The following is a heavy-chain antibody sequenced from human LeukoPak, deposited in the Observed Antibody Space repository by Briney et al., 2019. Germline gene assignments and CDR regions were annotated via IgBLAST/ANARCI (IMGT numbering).Heavy chain of an antibody. CDR1: GGTFSSYA. J-gene: IGHJ4*02. CDR2: IIPIFGTA. Sequence: ASVKVSCKASGGTFSSYAISWVGQAPGQGLEWMGGIIPIFGTANYAQKFQGRVTITTDESTSTAYMELSSLRSEDTAVYYCATGLGVLRFLEWSAFTHFDYWGQGTLVTVSS. CDR3: ATGLGVLRFLEWSAFTHFDY. V-gene: IGHV1-69*05. D-gene: IGHD3-3*01.